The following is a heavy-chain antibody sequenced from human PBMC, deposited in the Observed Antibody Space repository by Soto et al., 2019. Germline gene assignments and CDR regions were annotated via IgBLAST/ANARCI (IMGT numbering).Heavy chain of an antibody. CDR1: GFTFSSYW. CDR2: IKQDGSEK. J-gene: IGHJ6*02. CDR3: ARDMRFLEWFEDYYYYGMDV. V-gene: IGHV3-7*01. D-gene: IGHD3-3*01. Sequence: GSLRLYCPASGFTFSSYWMSWVRQDPGKGLEWVANIKQDGSEKYYVDAVKGRFTISRDNAKNSLYLQMNSLRAEDTAVYYCARDMRFLEWFEDYYYYGMDVWGQGTTVTVSS.